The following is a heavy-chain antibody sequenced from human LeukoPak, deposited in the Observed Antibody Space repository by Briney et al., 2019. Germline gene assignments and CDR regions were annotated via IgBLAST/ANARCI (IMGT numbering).Heavy chain of an antibody. J-gene: IGHJ5*02. CDR2: ISWNSGSI. CDR3: AKGKYSSSENWFDP. Sequence: GGSLRLSCAASGCTFDDYAMHWVRQAPGKGLEWVSGISWNSGSIGYADSVKGRFTISRDNAKNSLYLQMNSLRAEDTALYYCAKGKYSSSENWFDPWGQGTLVTVSS. D-gene: IGHD6-6*01. CDR1: GCTFDDYA. V-gene: IGHV3-9*01.